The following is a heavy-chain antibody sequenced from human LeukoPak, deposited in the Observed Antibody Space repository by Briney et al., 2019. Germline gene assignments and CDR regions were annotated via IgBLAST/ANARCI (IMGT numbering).Heavy chain of an antibody. J-gene: IGHJ4*02. Sequence: GGSLRLSCAASGFTFSHYAMYWVRQAPGKGLEWVALISYDGSEQHYADSVKGRFTISRDSPKNTLYLQMNTLRPEDTAVYYCARERTDFYAEYWGQGTLVTVSS. V-gene: IGHV3-30*04. CDR3: ARERTDFYAEY. D-gene: IGHD3/OR15-3a*01. CDR2: ISYDGSEQ. CDR1: GFTFSHYA.